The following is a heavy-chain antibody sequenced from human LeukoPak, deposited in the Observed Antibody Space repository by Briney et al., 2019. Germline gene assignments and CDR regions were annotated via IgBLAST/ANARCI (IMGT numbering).Heavy chain of an antibody. D-gene: IGHD6-6*01. CDR1: GFTFSSYA. CDR2: ISGSGGST. CDR3: ATALEYSSSSLPP. J-gene: IGHJ4*02. V-gene: IGHV3-23*01. Sequence: GGSLRLSCAASGFTFSSYAMSWVRQAPGKGLEWVSAISGSGGSTYYADSVKGRFNISRDNSKNTLYLQMNSLRAEDTAVYYCATALEYSSSSLPPWGQGTLVTVSS.